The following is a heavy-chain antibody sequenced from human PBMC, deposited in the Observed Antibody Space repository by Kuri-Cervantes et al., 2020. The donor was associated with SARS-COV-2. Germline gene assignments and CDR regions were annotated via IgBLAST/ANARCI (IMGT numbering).Heavy chain of an antibody. V-gene: IGHV1-18*01. Sequence: VAVTVSCKASGYTFTSYGISWVRQAPGQGLEWMEWISAYNCNTNYAQKLQGRFTMTTVTSTSAAYMKLRSLRSDDAAVYYCARVSSRLGGSGRYFVLWGRGTLVTVSS. CDR2: ISAYNCNT. CDR3: ARVSSRLGGSGRYFVL. CDR1: GYTFTSYG. D-gene: IGHD1-26*01. J-gene: IGHJ2*01.